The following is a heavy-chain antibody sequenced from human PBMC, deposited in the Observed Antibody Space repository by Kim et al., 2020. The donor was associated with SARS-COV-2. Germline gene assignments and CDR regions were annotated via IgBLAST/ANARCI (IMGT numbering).Heavy chain of an antibody. Sequence: GGSLRLSCAASGFAFTSYWMSWVRQAPGKGLEWVANIKQDGSETYYVDLVKGRFSISRDNSKNSLYLQMNSLRVEDTAVYYCARDVSAFDSWGQGTLVTVSS. V-gene: IGHV3-7*01. CDR3: ARDVSAFDS. CDR1: GFAFTSYW. D-gene: IGHD1-26*01. CDR2: IKQDGSET. J-gene: IGHJ4*02.